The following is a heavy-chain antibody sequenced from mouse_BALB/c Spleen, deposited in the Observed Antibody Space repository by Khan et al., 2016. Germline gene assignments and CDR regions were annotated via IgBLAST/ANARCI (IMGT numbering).Heavy chain of an antibody. CDR1: GFTFTDYY. CDR2: IRNEANGYTT. CDR3: ARAYYVYAYYFEY. V-gene: IGHV7-3*02. Sequence: EVELVESGGGLVQPGGSLRLSCATSGFTFTDYYMSLVRQPPGKALEWLGFIRNEANGYTTEYSASVKGRFTISRDTSKNIIYLQMTSLRGGEGATYYCARAYYVYAYYFEYWGQGTTLTVSS. J-gene: IGHJ2*01. D-gene: IGHD2-14*01.